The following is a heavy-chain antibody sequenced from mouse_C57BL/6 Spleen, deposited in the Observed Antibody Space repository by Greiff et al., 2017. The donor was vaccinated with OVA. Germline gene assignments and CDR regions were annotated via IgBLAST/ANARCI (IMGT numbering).Heavy chain of an antibody. CDR3: AKGDYSKDWYFDV. V-gene: IGHV1-59*01. Sequence: VQLQQPGAELVRPGTSVKLSCKASGYTFTSYWMHWVKQRPGQGLEWIGVIDPSDSYTNYNQKFKGKATLTVDTSSSTAYMQLSSLTSEDSAVYYCAKGDYSKDWYFDVWGTGTTVTVSS. CDR1: GYTFTSYW. J-gene: IGHJ1*03. CDR2: IDPSDSYT. D-gene: IGHD2-5*01.